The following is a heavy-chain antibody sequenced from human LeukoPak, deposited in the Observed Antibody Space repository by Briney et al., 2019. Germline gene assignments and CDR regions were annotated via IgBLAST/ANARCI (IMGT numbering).Heavy chain of an antibody. V-gene: IGHV4-30-2*01. Sequence: SETLSLTCAVSGGSTSSGGYSWSWIRQPPGKGLEWIGYIYHSGSTYYNPSLKSRVTISVDRSKNQFSLKLSSVAAADTAVYYCARVSVGKRGYPDYWGQGTLVTVSS. CDR1: GGSTSSGGYS. J-gene: IGHJ4*02. CDR3: ARVSVGKRGYPDY. D-gene: IGHD5-18*01. CDR2: IYHSGST.